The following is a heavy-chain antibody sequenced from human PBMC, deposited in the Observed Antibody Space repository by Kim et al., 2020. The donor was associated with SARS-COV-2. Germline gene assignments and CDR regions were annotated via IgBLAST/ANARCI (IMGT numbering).Heavy chain of an antibody. CDR2: IWYDGSNK. CDR3: ARDLSTIAAAGNYFDY. V-gene: IGHV3-33*01. CDR1: GFTFSSYG. J-gene: IGHJ4*02. D-gene: IGHD6-13*01. Sequence: GGSLRLSCAASGFTFSSYGMHWVRQAPGKGLEWVAVIWYDGSNKYYADSVKGRFTISRDNSKNTLYLQMNSLRAEDTAVYYCARDLSTIAAAGNYFDYWGQGTLVTVSS.